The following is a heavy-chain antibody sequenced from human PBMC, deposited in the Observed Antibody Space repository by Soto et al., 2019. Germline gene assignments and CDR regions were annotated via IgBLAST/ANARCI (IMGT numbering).Heavy chain of an antibody. J-gene: IGHJ5*02. CDR1: GLTFGDHY. V-gene: IGHV3-72*01. D-gene: IGHD2-21*01. CDR3: SILEGA. Sequence: PGGSLTLSCAVSGLTFGDHYVEWVRQAPGKGLEWVARTRNKAKSYSTDFAASVKGRFTISRDESKKSLNLQMNSLMTEDTAVYYCSILEGAWGQGTLVIVSS. CDR2: TRNKAKSYST.